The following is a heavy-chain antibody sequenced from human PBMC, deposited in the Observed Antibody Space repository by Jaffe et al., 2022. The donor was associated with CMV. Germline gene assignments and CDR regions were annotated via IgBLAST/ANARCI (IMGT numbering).Heavy chain of an antibody. D-gene: IGHD5-18*01. CDR1: GYTFSNYG. J-gene: IGHJ4*02. CDR3: ARDLLYVDTAFGF. Sequence: QVQVVQSGAEVKKPGASVKVSCKASGYTFSNYGISWVRQAPGQGLEWMGWISAYSGHTNYAQKFQDRVTMTTDTSTSTAYMELTSLRFDDTAVYYCARDLLYVDTAFGFWGQGTLVTVSS. V-gene: IGHV1-18*01. CDR2: ISAYSGHT.